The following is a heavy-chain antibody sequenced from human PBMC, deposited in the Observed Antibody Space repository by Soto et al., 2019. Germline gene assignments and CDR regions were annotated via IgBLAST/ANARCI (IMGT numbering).Heavy chain of an antibody. V-gene: IGHV1-69*13. CDR3: ARGVKNDYVWGSYRYIPYGMDV. J-gene: IGHJ6*02. CDR1: GGTFSSYA. CDR2: IIPIFGTA. D-gene: IGHD3-16*02. Sequence: SVKVSCKASGGTFSSYAISCVRQAPGQGLEWMGGIIPIFGTANYAQKFQGRVTITADESTSTAYMELSSLRSEDTAVYYCARGVKNDYVWGSYRYIPYGMDVWGQGTTVTVSS.